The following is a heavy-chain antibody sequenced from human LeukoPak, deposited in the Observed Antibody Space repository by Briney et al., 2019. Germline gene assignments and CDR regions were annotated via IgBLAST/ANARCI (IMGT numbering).Heavy chain of an antibody. J-gene: IGHJ4*02. Sequence: PSETLSLTCTVSGGSISSYYWSWIRQPAGKGPEWIGRIYTSGSTNYNPSLKSRVTMSVDTSKNQFSLKLTSVTAADTAVYYCARSSVYRSSWLIDYWGQGTLVTVSS. V-gene: IGHV4-4*07. D-gene: IGHD6-13*01. CDR2: IYTSGST. CDR1: GGSISSYY. CDR3: ARSSVYRSSWLIDY.